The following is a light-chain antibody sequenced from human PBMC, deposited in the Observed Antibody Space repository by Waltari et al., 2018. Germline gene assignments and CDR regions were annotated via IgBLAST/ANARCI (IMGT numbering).Light chain of an antibody. Sequence: DVQMTQSPSSLSASVGDRVTITCRASHSISTYLNWYQQKPGKAPNVLIYAASSLHRGVPSRFSGSGSGTDFTLTISSLQPEDFATYYCQQSFTTTRTFGQGTKVVIK. V-gene: IGKV1-39*01. CDR1: HSISTY. CDR3: QQSFTTTRT. J-gene: IGKJ1*01. CDR2: AAS.